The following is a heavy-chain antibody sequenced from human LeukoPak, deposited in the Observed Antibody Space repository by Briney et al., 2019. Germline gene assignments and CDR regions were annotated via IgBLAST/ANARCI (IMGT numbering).Heavy chain of an antibody. D-gene: IGHD1-26*01. CDR3: AKGLFRSGSSDAFDI. CDR1: GFTFSDYY. CDR2: ISSSTSTI. Sequence: GGSLRLSCAASGFTFSDYYMSWIRQAPGKGLECVSYISSSTSTIYYADSVKGRFTISRDDAKNSLCLQMNSLRAEDTAVYYCAKGLFRSGSSDAFDIWGQGTMVTVSS. J-gene: IGHJ3*02. V-gene: IGHV3-11*04.